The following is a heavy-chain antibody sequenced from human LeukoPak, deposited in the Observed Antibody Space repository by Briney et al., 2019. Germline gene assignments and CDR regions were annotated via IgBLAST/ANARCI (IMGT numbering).Heavy chain of an antibody. CDR1: GGSFSGYY. D-gene: IGHD2-2*02. Sequence: SETLSLTCAVYGGSFSGYYWSWIRQPPGKGPEWIGEINHSGSTNYNPSLKSRVTISVDTSKNQFSLKLSSVTAADTAVYYCARRDHCSSTSCYTSAAFDIWGQGTMVTVSS. V-gene: IGHV4-34*01. CDR3: ARRDHCSSTSCYTSAAFDI. J-gene: IGHJ3*02. CDR2: INHSGST.